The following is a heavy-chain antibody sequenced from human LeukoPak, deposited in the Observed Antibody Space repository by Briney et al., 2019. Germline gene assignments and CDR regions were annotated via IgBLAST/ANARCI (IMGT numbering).Heavy chain of an antibody. J-gene: IGHJ4*02. D-gene: IGHD3-22*01. CDR2: VRYDESNE. CDR1: GFVFSNYG. CDR3: AREGRGYRGLDC. Sequence: PGGSLRLSCQTSGFVFSNYGMHWVRQAPGKGLEWVAFVRYDESNEYYAESVKGRFTISRDNSRNTLYLQMNSLRAEDTAVYYCAREGRGYRGLDCWGQGSLVTVSS. V-gene: IGHV3-30*02.